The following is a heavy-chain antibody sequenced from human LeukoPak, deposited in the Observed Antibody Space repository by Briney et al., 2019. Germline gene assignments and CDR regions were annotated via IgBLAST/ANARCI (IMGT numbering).Heavy chain of an antibody. CDR2: ISTYDDNI. CDR1: GYTFTTYG. CDR3: ARDLASSSWYSGNLY. Sequence: ASVKVSCKASGYTFTTYGLSWVRQAPGQGLEWLGWISTYDDNIKYAQSLQGRLTLTIDTSTSTAYMELRSLTSDDTAVYYCARDLASSSWYSGNLYWGQGTLVTVSS. D-gene: IGHD6-13*01. J-gene: IGHJ4*02. V-gene: IGHV1-18*01.